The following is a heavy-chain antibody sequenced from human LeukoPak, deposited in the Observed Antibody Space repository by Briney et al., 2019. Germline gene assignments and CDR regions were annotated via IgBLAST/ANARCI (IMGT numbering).Heavy chain of an antibody. V-gene: IGHV1-24*01. D-gene: IGHD3-22*01. CDR1: GYTLTELS. CDR2: FDPEDGET. Sequence: ASVKVSCKVSGYTLTELSMHWVRQAPGKGLEWMGGFDPEDGETIYAQKFQGRVTMTEDTSTDTAYMELSSLRSEDTAVYYCATSSPDSSGYSDAFDTWGQGTMVTVSS. CDR3: ATSSPDSSGYSDAFDT. J-gene: IGHJ3*02.